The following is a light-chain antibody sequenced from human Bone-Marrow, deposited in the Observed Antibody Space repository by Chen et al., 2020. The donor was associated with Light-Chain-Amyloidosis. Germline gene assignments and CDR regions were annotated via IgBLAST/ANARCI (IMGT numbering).Light chain of an antibody. CDR1: NIGSTS. J-gene: IGLJ3*02. V-gene: IGLV3-21*02. CDR3: QVWDRSSDRPV. CDR2: DDS. Sequence: SYVLTQPSSVSVAPGQTATLACGGNNIGSTSVHWYQQTPGQAPLLVVYDDSDRPSGIPERVTGSTSGNTATLTISRVDAGDEADYYCQVWDRSSDRPVFGGGIKLTVL.